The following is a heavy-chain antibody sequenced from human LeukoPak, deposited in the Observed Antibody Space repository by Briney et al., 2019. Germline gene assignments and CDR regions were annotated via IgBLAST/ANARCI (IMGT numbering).Heavy chain of an antibody. CDR2: ISSSSSYI. CDR1: GFTFSSYS. J-gene: IGHJ4*02. V-gene: IGHV3-21*01. CDR3: PSDEDSSGYCDY. D-gene: IGHD3-22*01. Sequence: GGSLRLSCAASGFTFSSYSMNWVRQAPGKGLEWVSSISSSSSYIYYADSVKGRFTISRDNAKNSLYLQMNSLRAEDTAVYYCPSDEDSSGYCDYWGQGTLVTVSP.